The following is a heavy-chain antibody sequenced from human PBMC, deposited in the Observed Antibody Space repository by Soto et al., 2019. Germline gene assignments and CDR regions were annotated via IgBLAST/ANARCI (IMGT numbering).Heavy chain of an antibody. Sequence: QVQLVQSGAEVKKPGASVKVSCKASGYTFTSYAMHWVRQAPGQRLEWMGWINAGNGNTKYSQKFQGRGTITRDTSANTAYMELSSLRSEDTAVYYCAREGAAYQLIINKGYNWFDPWGQGTLVTVSS. J-gene: IGHJ5*02. V-gene: IGHV1-3*01. CDR2: INAGNGNT. CDR1: GYTFTSYA. D-gene: IGHD2-2*01. CDR3: AREGAAYQLIINKGYNWFDP.